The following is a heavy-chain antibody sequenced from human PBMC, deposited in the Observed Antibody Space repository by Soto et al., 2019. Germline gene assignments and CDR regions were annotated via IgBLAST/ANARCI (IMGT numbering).Heavy chain of an antibody. CDR3: ARLQVRFSGSYGAFDI. Sequence: ASLKVSCTASGYSVSTHYIHWVRQAPGQGLEWMGWINPDNGGTNYAPEFQGRITMTRDTSTNTAYMELRRLRSDDTALYYCARLQVRFSGSYGAFDIRGRGTAVTVSS. J-gene: IGHJ3*02. CDR2: INPDNGGT. V-gene: IGHV1-2*02. CDR1: GYSVSTHY. D-gene: IGHD3-16*01.